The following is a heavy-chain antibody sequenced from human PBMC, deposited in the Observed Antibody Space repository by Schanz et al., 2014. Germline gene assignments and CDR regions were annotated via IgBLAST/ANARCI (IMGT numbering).Heavy chain of an antibody. CDR2: INPNSGDT. Sequence: QVQLVQSGAEVKKPGASVKVSCKASGYTTFTDYYIHWVRQAPGQGLEWMGWINPNSGDTNYAQKFQGWVTMTRDTSISTAYMEVSRLKSDDTAVYYCARGYGDSPTDVWGQGTLVTVSS. CDR1: GYTTFTDYY. V-gene: IGHV1-2*04. CDR3: ARGYGDSPTDV. D-gene: IGHD4-17*01. J-gene: IGHJ4*02.